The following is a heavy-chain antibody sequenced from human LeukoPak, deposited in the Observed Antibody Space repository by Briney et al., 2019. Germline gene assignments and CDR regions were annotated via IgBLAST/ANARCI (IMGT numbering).Heavy chain of an antibody. J-gene: IGHJ6*03. Sequence: PSETLSLTCTVSGGAISSYYWSWIREPPGKGLEWIGDIYASGSTNKNPSLNSRVTISVDTSKTQFPLKLSSVTAADTAVYYCARHIESSGWYGNYYYMDVWGKGTTVTVSS. CDR1: GGAISSYY. CDR2: IYASGST. V-gene: IGHV4-4*09. D-gene: IGHD6-19*01. CDR3: ARHIESSGWYGNYYYMDV.